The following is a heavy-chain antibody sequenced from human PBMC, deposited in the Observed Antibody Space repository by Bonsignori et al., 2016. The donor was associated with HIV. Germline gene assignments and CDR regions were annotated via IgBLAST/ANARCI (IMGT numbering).Heavy chain of an antibody. J-gene: IGHJ4*02. V-gene: IGHV3-7*03. Sequence: VRQMPGKGAGVGGQHEPGWKCQRYVDSMKGRITISRDNAKSSLYLQMNSLRADDTAVYYCLGSSSLWGRGTLVTVSS. CDR3: LGSSSL. CDR2: EPGWKCQ. D-gene: IGHD2-15*01.